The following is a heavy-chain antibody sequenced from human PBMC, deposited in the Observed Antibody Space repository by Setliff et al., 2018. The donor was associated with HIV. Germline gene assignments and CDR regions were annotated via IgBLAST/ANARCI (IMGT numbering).Heavy chain of an antibody. CDR2: IIPIFGTA. Sequence: GASVKVSCKASGGTFSSYAISWVRQAPGQGLEWMGGIIPIFGTANYAQKFQGRVMITTDESTSTAYMELSSLRSEDTAVYYCARVLVARNYYYYGMDVWGQGTTVTVSS. CDR3: ARVLVARNYYYYGMDV. J-gene: IGHJ6*02. CDR1: GGTFSSYA. V-gene: IGHV1-69*05. D-gene: IGHD5-12*01.